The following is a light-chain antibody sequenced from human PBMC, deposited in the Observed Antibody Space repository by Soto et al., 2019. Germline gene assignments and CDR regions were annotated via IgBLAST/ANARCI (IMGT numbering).Light chain of an antibody. Sequence: EIVMTQSPATLSVSPGERATLSCRASQSVSSNLAWYQQKPGQAPRLLIYGASTRATGIPARFSGRGSWTEFTLTISSLQSEDFAVYYCQQYNNWPPMAFGQETKVEIK. V-gene: IGKV3-15*01. CDR1: QSVSSN. CDR2: GAS. CDR3: QQYNNWPPMA. J-gene: IGKJ1*01.